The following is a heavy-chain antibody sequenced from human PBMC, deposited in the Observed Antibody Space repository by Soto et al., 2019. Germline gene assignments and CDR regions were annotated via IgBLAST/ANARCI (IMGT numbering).Heavy chain of an antibody. CDR1: GYTFTSYF. J-gene: IGHJ4*02. V-gene: IGHV1-18*01. CDR3: ARLRRPRNYLDY. Sequence: ASVKVSCNASGYTFTSYFISWVRQAPGQGLEWMGWISAYNGNTNYAQKLQGRVTMTTDTSTSTAYMELRSLRSDDTAVYYCARLRRPRNYLDYWGQGTLVTVSS. D-gene: IGHD5-12*01. CDR2: ISAYNGNT.